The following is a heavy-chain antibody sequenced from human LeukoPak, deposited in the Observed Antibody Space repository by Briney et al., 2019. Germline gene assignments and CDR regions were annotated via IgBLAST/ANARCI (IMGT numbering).Heavy chain of an antibody. CDR1: GFTFSKYS. D-gene: IGHD2-15*01. CDR3: AKGSGRYCSGGPCCSDY. J-gene: IGHJ4*02. CDR2: ISTGSGTI. Sequence: GGSLRLSCAASGFTFSKYSMNWVRQATGKGLEWVSYISTGSGTIYYTDSVKGRLTISRDNSKNTLYLKMNSLRAEDTAVYYCAKGSGRYCSGGPCCSDYWGQGTLVTVSS. V-gene: IGHV3-48*01.